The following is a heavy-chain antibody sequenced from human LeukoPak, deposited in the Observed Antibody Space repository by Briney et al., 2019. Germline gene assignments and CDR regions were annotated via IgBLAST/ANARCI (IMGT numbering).Heavy chain of an antibody. J-gene: IGHJ4*02. Sequence: PGGSPRLSCAASGFTFSSYAMSWVRQAPGQGLEWVSAISGSGGSTYYADSVKGRFTVSRDNSKNTLYLQMNSLRAEDTAVYYCAKDGRRTYYDILTGPSVNYFDYWGQGTLVTVSS. CDR3: AKDGRRTYYDILTGPSVNYFDY. V-gene: IGHV3-23*01. D-gene: IGHD3-9*01. CDR2: ISGSGGST. CDR1: GFTFSSYA.